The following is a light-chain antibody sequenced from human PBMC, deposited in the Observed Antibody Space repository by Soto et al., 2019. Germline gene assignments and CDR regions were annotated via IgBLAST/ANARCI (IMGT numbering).Light chain of an antibody. J-gene: IGLJ3*02. CDR2: GNS. Sequence: QPVLTQPPSVSGAPGQRVTISCTGDSSNIGAPYDVHWYQQVPGTVPKVVIYGNSNRPSGVPDRFSGSKSGPSASLAITGLQAEDEADYYCQSYDSSLSAWVFGGGTKLTVL. V-gene: IGLV1-40*01. CDR1: SSNIGAPYD. CDR3: QSYDSSLSAWV.